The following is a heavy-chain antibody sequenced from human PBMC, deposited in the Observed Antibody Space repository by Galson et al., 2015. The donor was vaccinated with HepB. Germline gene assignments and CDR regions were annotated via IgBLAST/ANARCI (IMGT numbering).Heavy chain of an antibody. D-gene: IGHD5-18*01. J-gene: IGHJ4*02. CDR2: TYYRSKWYN. CDR1: GDSVSSNSAS. Sequence: AISGDSVSSNSASWNWIRQSPSRGLEWLGRTYYRSKWYNDYALSVKSRITINPDTSKNQFSLQLSSVTPEDTAVYYCARGGYSYLTSFNYWGQGTLVTVSS. V-gene: IGHV6-1*01. CDR3: ARGGYSYLTSFNY.